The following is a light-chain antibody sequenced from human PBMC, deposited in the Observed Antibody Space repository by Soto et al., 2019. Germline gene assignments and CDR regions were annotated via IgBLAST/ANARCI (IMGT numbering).Light chain of an antibody. J-gene: IGLJ1*01. Sequence: QSALTQPPSASGSPGQSVTISCTGTKDDIGVSDFVPWYQHHPGKAPRLIIYEVVQRPSGVPDRFSGSKSGNTASLTVSGLQAADEADYFCKSYAGSNNYVFGSGTKVTVL. CDR3: KSYAGSNNYV. CDR2: EVV. CDR1: KDDIGVSDF. V-gene: IGLV2-8*01.